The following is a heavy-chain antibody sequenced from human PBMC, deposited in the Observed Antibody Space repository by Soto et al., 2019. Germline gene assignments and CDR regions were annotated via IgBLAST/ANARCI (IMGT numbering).Heavy chain of an antibody. D-gene: IGHD6-13*01. J-gene: IGHJ4*02. CDR2: IYSGGST. CDR3: ARAVRDYSSSWFFDY. Sequence: EVQLVESGGGLVQPGGSLRLSCAASGFTVSSNYMSWVRQAPGKGLEWVSVIYSGGSTYYADSVKGRFTISRDNSKNTLYLQMNSLRAEDTAVYYCARAVRDYSSSWFFDYWGQGTLVTVSS. V-gene: IGHV3-66*01. CDR1: GFTVSSNY.